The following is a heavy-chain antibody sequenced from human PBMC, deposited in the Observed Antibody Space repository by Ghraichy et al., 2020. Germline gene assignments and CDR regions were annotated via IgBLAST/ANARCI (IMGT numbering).Heavy chain of an antibody. V-gene: IGHV4-39*01. CDR2: VYYTGST. D-gene: IGHD1-1*01. J-gene: IGHJ6*02. CDR3: ARSASDWNYGMDV. CDR1: GGSISSSSYY. Sequence: SETLSLTCTVSGGSISSSSYYWGWIRQPPGKGLELIGNVYYTGSTNYNPSLKSRVSISVDMSKNQFSLKLSSVTAADTAVYYCARSASDWNYGMDVWGHGTTVAVSS.